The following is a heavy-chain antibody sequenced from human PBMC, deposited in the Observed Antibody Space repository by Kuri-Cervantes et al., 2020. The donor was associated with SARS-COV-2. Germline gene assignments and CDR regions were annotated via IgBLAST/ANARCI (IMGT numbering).Heavy chain of an antibody. D-gene: IGHD6-13*01. V-gene: IGHV5-51*01. CDR3: ARPRGGSSWSRDAFDI. CDR1: RYSLTSYW. J-gene: IGHJ3*02. CDR2: IYPGDSDT. Sequence: GGSLRLSSKGSRYSLTSYWIGWVRQMPGKGLEWMGIIYPGDSDTRYSPSVQGQVTISADKSISTAYLQWSSLKGSDTAMYYCARPRGGSSWSRDAFDIWGQGTMVTVSS.